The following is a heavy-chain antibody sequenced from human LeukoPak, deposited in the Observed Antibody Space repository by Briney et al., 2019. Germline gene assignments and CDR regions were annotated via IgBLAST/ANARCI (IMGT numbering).Heavy chain of an antibody. CDR1: GFTFSSYS. Sequence: GGSLRLSCAASGFTFSSYSMNWVRQAPGKGLEWVSSISSSSSCIYYADSVKGRFTISRDNAKNSLYLQMNSLRAEDTAVYYCARGTSSSTFYFDYWGQGTLVTVSS. V-gene: IGHV3-21*01. D-gene: IGHD6-6*01. J-gene: IGHJ4*02. CDR3: ARGTSSSTFYFDY. CDR2: ISSSSSCI.